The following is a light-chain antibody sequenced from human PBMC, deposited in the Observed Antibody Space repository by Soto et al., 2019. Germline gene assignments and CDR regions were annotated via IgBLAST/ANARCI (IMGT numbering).Light chain of an antibody. CDR3: QSYDSSLSGSAV. Sequence: QLVLTQPPSVSGAPGQRVTISCTGSSSNIGAGYDVHWYQQLPGTAHKLLIYGNSNRPSGVPDRFSGSKSGTSASLAITGLQAEDEADYYCQSYDSSLSGSAVFGGGTKLTVL. CDR1: SSNIGAGYD. CDR2: GNS. V-gene: IGLV1-40*01. J-gene: IGLJ2*01.